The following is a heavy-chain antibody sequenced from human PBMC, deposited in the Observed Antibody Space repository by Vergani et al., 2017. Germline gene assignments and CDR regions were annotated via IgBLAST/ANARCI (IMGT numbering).Heavy chain of an antibody. D-gene: IGHD2-21*01. CDR3: TTDPRYCGDGSCYWLRDHHYYGMDV. J-gene: IGHJ6*02. V-gene: IGHV3-15*07. CDR1: GFSFRNAW. Sequence: EVQLVESGGGIVKPGGSLRLSCVVSGFSFRNAWTNWVRRTPGKGLEWVGRIKSTFDRGTTDYAAAVKGRFTISRDDSKNTLFLQMNGLKTEDIGVYYCTTDPRYCGDGSCYWLRDHHYYGMDVWGQGTTVTVSS. CDR2: IKSTFDRGTT.